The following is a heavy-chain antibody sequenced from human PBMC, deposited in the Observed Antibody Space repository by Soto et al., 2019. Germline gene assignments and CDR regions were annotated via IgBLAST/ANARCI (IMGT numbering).Heavy chain of an antibody. CDR1: GFTFSGSA. J-gene: IGHJ6*03. Sequence: GGSLRLSCAASGFTFSGSAMHGVRQASGKGLEWVGRIRSKANSYATAYAASVKGRFTISRDDSKNTAYLQMNSLKTEDTAVYYCTRLKGEYCSGGSCYLRGYYYYYMDAWAKGPRSPSP. V-gene: IGHV3-73*01. CDR3: TRLKGEYCSGGSCYLRGYYYYYMDA. CDR2: IRSKANSYAT. D-gene: IGHD2-15*01.